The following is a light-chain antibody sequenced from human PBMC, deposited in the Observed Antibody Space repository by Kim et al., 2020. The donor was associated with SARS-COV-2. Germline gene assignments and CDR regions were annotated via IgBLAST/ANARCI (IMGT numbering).Light chain of an antibody. CDR3: QQLKTFPLT. CDR2: AAS. Sequence: ASVGDRATITCRASQGISSYLAWYQQKPREAPKLLMYAASTLQSGVPSRFSGSGSGTDFTLTISSLQPEDSATYYCQQLKTFPLTFGGGTKVDIK. J-gene: IGKJ4*01. CDR1: QGISSY. V-gene: IGKV1-9*01.